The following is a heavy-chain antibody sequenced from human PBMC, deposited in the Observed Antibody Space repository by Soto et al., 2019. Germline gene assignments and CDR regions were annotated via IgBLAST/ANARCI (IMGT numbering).Heavy chain of an antibody. CDR3: ATVPLNLRQANYYGMDV. V-gene: IGHV1-24*01. CDR2: FDPEDGET. CDR1: GYTLTELS. Sequence: ASVKVSCKVSGYTLTELSMHWVRQAPGKGLEWMGGFDPEDGETIYAQKFQGRVTMTEDTSTDTAYMELSSLRSEDTAVYYCATVPLNLRQANYYGMDVWGQGTTVTVSS. J-gene: IGHJ6*02.